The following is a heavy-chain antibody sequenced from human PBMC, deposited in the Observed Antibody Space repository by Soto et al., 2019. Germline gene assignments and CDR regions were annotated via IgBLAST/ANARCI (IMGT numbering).Heavy chain of an antibody. CDR2: IFSNDEK. CDR1: GFSLSNARMG. V-gene: IGHV2-26*01. Sequence: QVTLKESGPVLVKPTETLTLTCTVSGFSLSNARMGVSWIRQPPGKALEWLAHIFSNDEKSYSTSLKSRLTISKDTSKSQVVLTMTNMDPVDTATYYCARILILGYCSGGSCFNRPTYFDYWGQGTLVTVSS. D-gene: IGHD2-15*01. CDR3: ARILILGYCSGGSCFNRPTYFDY. J-gene: IGHJ4*02.